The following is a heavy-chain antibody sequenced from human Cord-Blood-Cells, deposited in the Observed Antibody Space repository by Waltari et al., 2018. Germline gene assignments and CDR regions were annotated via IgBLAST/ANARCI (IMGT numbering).Heavy chain of an antibody. J-gene: IGHJ5*02. D-gene: IGHD4-17*01. CDR1: GYTFTGYY. CDR2: INTNSGGT. Sequence: QVQLVQSGAEVKKPGASVKVSCKASGYTFTGYYMHWVRQAPGQGLEWMGRINTNSGGTNYAQKFQGRGTMTRDKSISTAYMELSRLRADDTAVYYCARGHYGDYWVFDPWGQGTLVTVSS. CDR3: ARGHYGDYWVFDP. V-gene: IGHV1-2*06.